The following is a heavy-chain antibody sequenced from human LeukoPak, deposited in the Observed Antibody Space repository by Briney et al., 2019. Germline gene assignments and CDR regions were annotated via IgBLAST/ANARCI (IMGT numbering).Heavy chain of an antibody. CDR1: GFTFSSYS. V-gene: IGHV3-21*01. CDR2: ISSSSSYI. D-gene: IGHD3-22*01. Sequence: GGSLRLSCAASGFTFSSYSMNWVRQAPGKGLEWVSSISSSSSYIYYADSVKGRFTISRDNAKNSLYLQMNSLRAEDTAVYYCARDRSMIVGAGDDYWGQGTLVTVSS. J-gene: IGHJ4*02. CDR3: ARDRSMIVGAGDDY.